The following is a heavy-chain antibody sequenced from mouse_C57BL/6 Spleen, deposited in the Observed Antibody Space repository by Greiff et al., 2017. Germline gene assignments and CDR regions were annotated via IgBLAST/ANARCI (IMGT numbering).Heavy chain of an antibody. Sequence: EVQLQQSGPELVKPGASVKISCKASGYTFTDYYMNWVQQSHGKSLEWIGDINPNNGGTSYNQKFKGKATLTVDKSSSTAYMKLRSLTSEDSAVYYCARGDYSNYEGFADWGQGTLVTVSA. D-gene: IGHD2-5*01. V-gene: IGHV1-26*01. CDR3: ARGDYSNYEGFAD. J-gene: IGHJ3*01. CDR1: GYTFTDYY. CDR2: INPNNGGT.